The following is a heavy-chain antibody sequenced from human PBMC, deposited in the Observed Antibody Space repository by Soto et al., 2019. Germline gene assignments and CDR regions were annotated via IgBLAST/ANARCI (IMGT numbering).Heavy chain of an antibody. J-gene: IGHJ4*02. CDR3: ARSRYYFDY. CDR2: INHSGST. CDR1: GGSFSGYY. V-gene: IGHV4-34*01. Sequence: SETLSLTCAVYGGSFSGYYWSWIRQPPGKGLEWIGEINHSGSTNYNPSLKSRVTISVDTSKNQFSLKLSSVTAADTAVYYCARSRYYFDYWGQGTLVTV.